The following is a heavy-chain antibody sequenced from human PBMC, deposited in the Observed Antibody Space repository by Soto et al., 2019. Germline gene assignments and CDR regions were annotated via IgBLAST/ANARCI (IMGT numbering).Heavy chain of an antibody. CDR3: AKQFSYASSGWSEGTFFDD. J-gene: IGHJ4*02. CDR2: ISGGGITT. V-gene: IGHV3-23*01. CDR1: GFTFSSYS. D-gene: IGHD6-19*01. Sequence: PXGSLRLTFAASGFTFSSYSMSWVRQAPGKGLEWVSVISGGGITTYYADSVKGRFTISRHNSKNTLLLQMNSLRAEDTALYYCAKQFSYASSGWSEGTFFDDWGQGTLVTVSS.